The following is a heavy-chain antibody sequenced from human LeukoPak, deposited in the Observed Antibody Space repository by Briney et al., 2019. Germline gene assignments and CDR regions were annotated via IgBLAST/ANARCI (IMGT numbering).Heavy chain of an antibody. CDR2: IYTSGST. CDR1: GGSISSYY. J-gene: IGHJ5*02. CDR3: AREATYYDFWSGYKNWFDP. V-gene: IGHV4-4*07. Sequence: SETLSLTCTVSGGSISSYYWSWIRQPAGKGLEWIGRIYTSGSTNYNPSFKSRVTMSVDTSKNQFSLKLSSVTAADTAVYYCAREATYYDFWSGYKNWFDPWGQGTLVTVSS. D-gene: IGHD3-3*01.